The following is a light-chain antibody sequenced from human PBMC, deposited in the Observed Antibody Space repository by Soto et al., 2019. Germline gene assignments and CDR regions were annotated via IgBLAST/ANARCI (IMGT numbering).Light chain of an antibody. CDR2: EVS. J-gene: IGLJ1*01. CDR1: SSDVGGYNY. CDR3: SSYTSSSSYV. Sequence: QSALTQPASVSGSPGQSITISCTGTSSDVGGYNYVSWYQQHPGKAPKLMIYEVSNRPSGVSNRFSGSKSGNTASLTISGLQAEDEAYYYCSSYTSSSSYVFGTGTTLTVL. V-gene: IGLV2-14*01.